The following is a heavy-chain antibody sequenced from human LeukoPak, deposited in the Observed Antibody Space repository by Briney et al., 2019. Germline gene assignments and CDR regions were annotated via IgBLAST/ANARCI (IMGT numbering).Heavy chain of an antibody. CDR3: VRDTGYNKYGMDV. D-gene: IGHD3-9*01. CDR1: GFTFTMFG. CDR2: IWFDGSKT. Sequence: GGSLRLSCAASGFTFTMFGIHWVSQAQGKGLEWVSVIWFDGSKTYYADSVKGRFTISRDTSQNTVFLQMNSLRAEDTAVYYCVRDTGYNKYGMDVWGKGTTLTVSS. J-gene: IGHJ6*04. V-gene: IGHV3-33*01.